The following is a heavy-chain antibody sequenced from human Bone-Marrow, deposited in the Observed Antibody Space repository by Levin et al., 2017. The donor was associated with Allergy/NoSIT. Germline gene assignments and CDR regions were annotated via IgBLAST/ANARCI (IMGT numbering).Heavy chain of an antibody. V-gene: IGHV3-74*01. Sequence: GESLKISCAASGFSFSNHWMHWVRQVPGKGLVWVSRINSDGSITTYADSVEGRFTISRDNAKNMVHLQMNSLRAEDTAIYYCARGSESGSPMLVFYFGLDVWGQGTTVVVSS. CDR1: GFSFSNHW. CDR2: INSDGSIT. D-gene: IGHD6-25*01. CDR3: ARGSESGSPMLVFYFGLDV. J-gene: IGHJ6*02.